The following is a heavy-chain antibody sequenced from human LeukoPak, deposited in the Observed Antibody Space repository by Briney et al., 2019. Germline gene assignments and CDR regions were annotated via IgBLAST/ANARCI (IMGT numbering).Heavy chain of an antibody. CDR2: ISYDGSNK. Sequence: QPGGSLRLSCAASGFTVSSNYMSWVRQAPGKGLEWVAVISYDGSNKYYADSVKGRFTISRDNSKNTLYLQMNSLRAEDTAVYYCAKGVGLVLPDDYWGQGTLVTVSS. CDR1: GFTVSSNY. D-gene: IGHD3/OR15-3a*01. V-gene: IGHV3-30*18. J-gene: IGHJ4*02. CDR3: AKGVGLVLPDDY.